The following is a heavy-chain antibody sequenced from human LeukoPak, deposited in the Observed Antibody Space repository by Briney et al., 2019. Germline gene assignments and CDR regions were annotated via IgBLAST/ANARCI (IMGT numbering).Heavy chain of an antibody. V-gene: IGHV3-23*01. CDR2: ISGNGANT. Sequence: PGGSLRLSCAASGFTFSNYAMSWVRQGPGKGLQWVSGISGNGANTYYAASVKGRFTISRDNSKNTLYLQMSNLRAEDTAVYYCATERGDSPDYWGQGTLVTVSS. J-gene: IGHJ4*02. CDR1: GFTFSNYA. D-gene: IGHD2-21*01. CDR3: ATERGDSPDY.